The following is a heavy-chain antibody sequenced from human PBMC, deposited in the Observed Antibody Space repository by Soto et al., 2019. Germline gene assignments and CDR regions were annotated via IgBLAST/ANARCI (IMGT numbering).Heavy chain of an antibody. Sequence: SGPTLVNPTQTLTLTCTFSGFSLSTSGMCVSWIRQPPGKALEWLALIDWDDDKYYSTSLKTRLTISKDTSKNQVVLTMTNMDPVDTATYYCARIRYDYGDYPFDYWGQGTLVTVSS. D-gene: IGHD4-17*01. CDR3: ARIRYDYGDYPFDY. J-gene: IGHJ4*02. CDR1: GFSLSTSGMC. CDR2: IDWDDDK. V-gene: IGHV2-70*01.